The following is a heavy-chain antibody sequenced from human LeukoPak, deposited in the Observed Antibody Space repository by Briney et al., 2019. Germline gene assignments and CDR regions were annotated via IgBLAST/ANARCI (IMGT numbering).Heavy chain of an antibody. CDR2: ISGSSIYK. CDR1: GFTFSSYS. CDR3: ARVLRYCSGGNCYSGGLGYMDA. J-gene: IGHJ6*03. Sequence: GGSLRLSCAASGFTFSSYSMNWVRQAPGKGLEWVSSISGSSIYKYYADSVKGRFTISRDNAKNSLYLQMNSLRAEDTAVYYCARVLRYCSGGNCYSGGLGYMDAWGKGTTVTISS. V-gene: IGHV3-21*04. D-gene: IGHD2-15*01.